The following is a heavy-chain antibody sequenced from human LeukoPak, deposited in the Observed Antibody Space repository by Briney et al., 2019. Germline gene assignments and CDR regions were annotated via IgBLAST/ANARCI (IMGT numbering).Heavy chain of an antibody. CDR2: SYSGNTT. J-gene: IGHJ4*02. V-gene: IGHV3-66*01. CDR1: GFTVSSNY. CDR3: ATYSSGRRGYYFDS. D-gene: IGHD6-19*01. Sequence: PGGSLRPSCAASGFTVSSNYMSWVRQAPGKGLEWVAISYSGNTTYCADSVRGRFTISRDKSKNRLHLQMNSLRAEDTAVYYCATYSSGRRGYYFDSWGQGTLVTVSS.